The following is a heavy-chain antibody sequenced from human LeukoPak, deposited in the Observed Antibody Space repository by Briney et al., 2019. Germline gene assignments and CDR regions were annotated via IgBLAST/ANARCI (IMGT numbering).Heavy chain of an antibody. J-gene: IGHJ6*03. CDR2: IYTSGST. V-gene: IGHV4-61*02. CDR3: ARGIVVVPAAARYYYYYYYMDV. Sequence: PSETLSLTCTVSGGSISSGSYYWSWIRQPAGKGLEWIGRIYTSGSTNYNPSLKSRVTISVDTSKNQFSLKLSSVTAADTAVYYCARGIVVVPAAARYYYYYYYMDVWGKGTTVTISS. CDR1: GGSISSGSYY. D-gene: IGHD2-2*01.